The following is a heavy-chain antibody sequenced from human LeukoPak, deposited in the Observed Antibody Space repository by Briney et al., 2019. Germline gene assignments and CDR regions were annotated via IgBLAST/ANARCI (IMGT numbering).Heavy chain of an antibody. CDR2: IKQDGSEK. V-gene: IGHV3-7*04. J-gene: IGHJ4*02. D-gene: IGHD2/OR15-2a*01. CDR1: QFTLSTYW. CDR3: ARNRASLDY. Sequence: PGGSLRLSCAASQFTLSTYWMSWVRQAPGQGLEWVAYIKQDGSEKNYVDSVKGRFTISRDNAKNSLYLQMNSLRAEDTAVYCCARNRASLDYWGQGALVTVSS.